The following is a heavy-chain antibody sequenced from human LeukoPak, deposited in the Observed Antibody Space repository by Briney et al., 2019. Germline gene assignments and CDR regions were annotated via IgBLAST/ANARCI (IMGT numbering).Heavy chain of an antibody. J-gene: IGHJ4*02. CDR3: AKDNVAAAGRYFDY. CDR1: GFTFSNYG. Sequence: GGSLRLSCAASGFTFSNYGMHWVRQAPGKGLEWVALISYDGSNKYFADSVKGRFTISRDNFKNTLYLQMHSLRAEDTAVYYCAKDNVAAAGRYFDYWGQGTLVTVSS. CDR2: ISYDGSNK. D-gene: IGHD6-13*01. V-gene: IGHV3-30*18.